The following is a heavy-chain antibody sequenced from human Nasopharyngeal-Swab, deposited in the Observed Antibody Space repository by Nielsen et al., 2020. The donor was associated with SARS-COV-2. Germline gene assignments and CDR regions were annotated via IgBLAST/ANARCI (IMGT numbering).Heavy chain of an antibody. CDR3: ATYGGNSGGGY. D-gene: IGHD4-23*01. V-gene: IGHV3-7*01. CDR1: GFTLGNYW. CDR2: IKQDGSEK. Sequence: GGSLRLSCAASGFTLGNYWMSWVRQAPGKGLEWVANIKQDGSEKYYVDSVKGRFTISRDNAKNSLDLQMNSLRDEDTAIYYCATYGGNSGGGYWGQGTLVTVSS. J-gene: IGHJ4*02.